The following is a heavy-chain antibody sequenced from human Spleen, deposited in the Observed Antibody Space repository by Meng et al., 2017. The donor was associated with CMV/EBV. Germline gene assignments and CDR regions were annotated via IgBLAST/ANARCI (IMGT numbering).Heavy chain of an antibody. Sequence: SETLSLTCTVSGGSISTYYWSWIRQPPGKGLEWIGYIYYSGSTNYNPSLKSRVTISVDTSKNQFSLKLTSVTAADTAVYYCARSHSANWYYGMDVWGLGTTVTVSS. CDR2: IYYSGST. J-gene: IGHJ6*02. CDR3: ARSHSANWYYGMDV. D-gene: IGHD4/OR15-4a*01. CDR1: GGSISTYY. V-gene: IGHV4-59*01.